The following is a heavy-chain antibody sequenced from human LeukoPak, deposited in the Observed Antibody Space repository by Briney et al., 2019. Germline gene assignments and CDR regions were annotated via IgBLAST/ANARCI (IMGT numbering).Heavy chain of an antibody. Sequence: GGSLRLSCAASGFTFSSYAMHWVRQAPGKRLEWVAFIPSDGSNKYYADSVKGRFTISRDNSKNTLYLQMNSLKPEDTAVYYCAKGDSSWGQGTLVTVSS. D-gene: IGHD3-22*01. V-gene: IGHV3-30*02. CDR1: GFTFSSYA. CDR3: AKGDSS. J-gene: IGHJ4*02. CDR2: IPSDGSNK.